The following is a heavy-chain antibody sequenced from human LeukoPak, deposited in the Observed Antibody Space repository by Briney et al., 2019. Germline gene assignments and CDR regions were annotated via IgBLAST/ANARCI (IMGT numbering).Heavy chain of an antibody. D-gene: IGHD3-10*01. CDR2: ISGTNSYI. V-gene: IGHV3-21*01. J-gene: IGHJ4*02. CDR3: ARGEYGSGSYHIDY. Sequence: GGSLRLSCAASGFTFSSYSMNWVRQAPGKGLEWVSFISGTNSYIYYADSVKGRFTISRDNAKNSLYLQMNSLRAEDTAVYYCARGEYGSGSYHIDYWGQGTLVTVSS. CDR1: GFTFSSYS.